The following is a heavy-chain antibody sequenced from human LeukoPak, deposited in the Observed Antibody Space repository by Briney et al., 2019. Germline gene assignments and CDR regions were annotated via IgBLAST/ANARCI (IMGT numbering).Heavy chain of an antibody. CDR2: ISSSSSYI. J-gene: IGHJ4*02. D-gene: IGHD6-19*01. V-gene: IGHV3-21*01. Sequence: GGSLRLSCAASGFTFSSYSMNWVRQAPGKGLEWVSSISSSSSYIYYADSVKGRFTISRDNAKNSLYLQMNSLRAEDTAVYYCARDTGYSSGWYGASYYFDYWGQGTLVTVSS. CDR3: ARDTGYSSGWYGASYYFDY. CDR1: GFTFSSYS.